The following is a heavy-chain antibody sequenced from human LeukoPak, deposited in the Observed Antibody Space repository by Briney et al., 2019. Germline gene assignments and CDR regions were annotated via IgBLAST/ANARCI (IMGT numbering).Heavy chain of an antibody. J-gene: IGHJ4*02. CDR1: GFTFSSYA. Sequence: GGSLRLSCAASGFTFSSYAMHWVRQAPGKGLEWVAVISYDGSNKYYADSVKGRFTISRDNSKNTPYLQMNSLRAEDTAVYYCARDLAAAGLDYWGQGTLVTVSS. CDR2: ISYDGSNK. V-gene: IGHV3-30-3*01. CDR3: ARDLAAAGLDY. D-gene: IGHD6-13*01.